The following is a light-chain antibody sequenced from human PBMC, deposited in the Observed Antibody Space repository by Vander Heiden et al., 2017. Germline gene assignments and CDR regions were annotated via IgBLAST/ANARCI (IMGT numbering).Light chain of an antibody. Sequence: SYELTQPPSVSVSPGQTTSITCSGDKLGNKYSSWYQQKPGQSPVLVIYQDTKRPSGIPERFSGSNSGNTATLTISGTQAMDEADNYCQAWDSTSYVFGTGTKVTVL. J-gene: IGLJ1*01. CDR2: QDT. CDR3: QAWDSTSYV. V-gene: IGLV3-1*01. CDR1: KLGNKY.